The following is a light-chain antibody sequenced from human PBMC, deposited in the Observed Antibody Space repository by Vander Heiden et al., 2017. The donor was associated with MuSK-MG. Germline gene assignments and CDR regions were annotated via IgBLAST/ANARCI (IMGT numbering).Light chain of an antibody. CDR1: QSISSY. V-gene: IGKV1-39*01. CDR2: AAS. Sequence: DIQMTQSPSSLSASVGDRVTITCRASQSISSYLNWYQQKPGKAPKLLIYAASSLQSGVPSRFSGSGSGTDFTLTISSLQPEDFATYYCQQIYSIPPGTFGGGTKVEIK. CDR3: QQIYSIPPGT. J-gene: IGKJ4*01.